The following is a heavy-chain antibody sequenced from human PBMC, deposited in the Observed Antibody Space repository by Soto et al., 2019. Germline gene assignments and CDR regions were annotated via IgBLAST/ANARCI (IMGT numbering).Heavy chain of an antibody. Sequence: PGGSLRLSCAASGFTFSDYYMSWIRQAPGKGLEWVSYISSSGSTIYYAGSVKGRFTISRDNAKNSLYLQMNSLRAEDTAVYYCASCSGYYTDDAFDIWGQGTMVTVSS. J-gene: IGHJ3*02. CDR2: ISSSGSTI. CDR1: GFTFSDYY. D-gene: IGHD3-3*01. V-gene: IGHV3-11*01. CDR3: ASCSGYYTDDAFDI.